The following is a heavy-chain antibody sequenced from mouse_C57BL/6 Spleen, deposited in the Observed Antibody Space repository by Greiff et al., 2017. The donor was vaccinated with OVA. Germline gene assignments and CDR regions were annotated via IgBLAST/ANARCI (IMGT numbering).Heavy chain of an antibody. CDR3: ARPAQATYWFAY. D-gene: IGHD3-2*02. Sequence: QVQLQQPGAELVRPGTSVKLSCKASGYTFTSYWMHWVKQRPGQGLEWIGVIDPSDSYTNYNQKFKGKATLTVDTSSSTAYMQLSSLTSEDSAVYYCARPAQATYWFAYWGQGTLVTVSA. J-gene: IGHJ3*01. CDR2: IDPSDSYT. CDR1: GYTFTSYW. V-gene: IGHV1-59*01.